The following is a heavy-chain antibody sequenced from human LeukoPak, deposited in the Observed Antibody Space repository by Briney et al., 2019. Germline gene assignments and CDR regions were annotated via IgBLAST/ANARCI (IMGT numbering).Heavy chain of an antibody. J-gene: IGHJ4*02. V-gene: IGHV3-7*01. CDR1: GFTFSSYW. Sequence: GGSLRFSCAASGFTFSSYWMSWVRQAPGKGLEWVANIKQDGSEKYYVDSVKGRFTISRDNSKNSLYLQMNSLRAENTAEYYCARDSPKYYYDSSALESPYYYDSSALGYWGQGTLVTVSS. CDR2: IKQDGSEK. CDR3: ARDSPKYYYDSSALESPYYYDSSALGY. D-gene: IGHD3-22*01.